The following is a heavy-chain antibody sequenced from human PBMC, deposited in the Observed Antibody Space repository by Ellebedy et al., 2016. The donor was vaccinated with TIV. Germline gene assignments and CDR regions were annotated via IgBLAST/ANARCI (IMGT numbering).Heavy chain of an antibody. J-gene: IGHJ6*02. Sequence: ASVKVSXXASGGSFSTYAINWVRQAPGQGLEWMGGIIPIYGTTDYAQKFRGRVTITADESTSTAYMEVSSLRSEDTAVYYCARDPQRYCSSTSCHSLNYYYYGMDVWGQGTTVTVSS. CDR2: IIPIYGTT. CDR1: GGSFSTYA. V-gene: IGHV1-69*13. D-gene: IGHD2-2*01. CDR3: ARDPQRYCSSTSCHSLNYYYYGMDV.